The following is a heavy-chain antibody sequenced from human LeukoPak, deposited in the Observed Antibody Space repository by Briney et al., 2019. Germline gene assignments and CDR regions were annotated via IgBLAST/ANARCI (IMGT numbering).Heavy chain of an antibody. Sequence: GRSLRLSCTASGFTFGDYAMSWFRQAPGKGLEWVSSISSSSSYIYYADSVKGRFTISRDNAKNSLYLQMNSLRAEDTAVYYCARGHGQKYYDIHHPPFDIWGQGTMVTVSS. D-gene: IGHD3-22*01. CDR2: ISSSSSYI. CDR3: ARGHGQKYYDIHHPPFDI. CDR1: GFTFGDYA. V-gene: IGHV3-21*01. J-gene: IGHJ3*02.